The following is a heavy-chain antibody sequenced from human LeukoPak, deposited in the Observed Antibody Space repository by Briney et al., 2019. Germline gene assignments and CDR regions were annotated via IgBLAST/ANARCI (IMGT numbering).Heavy chain of an antibody. V-gene: IGHV3-53*01. Sequence: GGSLRLSCTVSGFTVSSNSMSWVRQAPGKGLEWVSFIYSGGNTHNSDSVKGRFTISRDNSKNTLYLQMNSLRAEDTAVYYCATHDYGDYYYYYYMDVWGKGTTVTVSS. CDR3: ATHDYGDYYYYYYMDV. J-gene: IGHJ6*03. D-gene: IGHD4-17*01. CDR2: IYSGGNT. CDR1: GFTVSSNS.